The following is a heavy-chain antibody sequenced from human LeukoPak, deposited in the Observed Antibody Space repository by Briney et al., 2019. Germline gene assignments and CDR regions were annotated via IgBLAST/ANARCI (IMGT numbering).Heavy chain of an antibody. Sequence: SETLSLTCSVSGGSVSSDGYYWSWIRQPPRKGLEWIGFISFSGNTNYSPSLKSRVTISRGTSENQFSLKLRSVTATDTAVYYCARSSAWSPFDYWGQGTLVTVS. CDR3: ARSSAWSPFDY. V-gene: IGHV4-61*08. D-gene: IGHD6-19*01. CDR1: GGSVSSDGYY. CDR2: ISFSGNT. J-gene: IGHJ4*02.